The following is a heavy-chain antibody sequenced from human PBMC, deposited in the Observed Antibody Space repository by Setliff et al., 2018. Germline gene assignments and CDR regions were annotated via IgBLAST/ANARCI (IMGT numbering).Heavy chain of an antibody. J-gene: IGHJ4*02. CDR3: ARSTYYSTWHYFDH. D-gene: IGHD3-16*01. V-gene: IGHV4-38-2*02. CDR1: GYSISSGYY. CDR2: MYHSGSV. Sequence: SETLSLTCTVSGYSISSGYYWGWIRQPPGKGLEWIGNMYHSGSVYYNPSLKSRVTISVDTSKNQFSLKVTSVTAADTAVYYCARSTYYSTWHYFDHWGQGILVTVSS.